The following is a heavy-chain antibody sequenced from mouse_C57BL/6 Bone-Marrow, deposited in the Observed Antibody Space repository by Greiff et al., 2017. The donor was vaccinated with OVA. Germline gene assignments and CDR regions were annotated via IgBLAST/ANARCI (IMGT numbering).Heavy chain of an antibody. J-gene: IGHJ3*01. V-gene: IGHV1-72*01. Sequence: QVHVKQPGAELVKPGASVKLSCKASGYTFTSYWMHWVKQRPGRGLEWIGRIDTNSGGTKYNEKFKSKATLTVDKPSSTAYMQLSSLTSEDSAVYYCARSFAYWGQGTLVTVS. CDR3: ARSFAY. CDR1: GYTFTSYW. CDR2: IDTNSGGT.